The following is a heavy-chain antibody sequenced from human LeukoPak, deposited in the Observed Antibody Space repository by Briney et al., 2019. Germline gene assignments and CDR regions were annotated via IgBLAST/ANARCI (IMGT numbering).Heavy chain of an antibody. CDR2: INPNSGGT. J-gene: IGHJ5*02. Sequence: PGASVKVSCKASGYIFTGYYMHWVRQAPGQGLEWMGWINPNSGGTNYAHKFQGRVTMTRDTSISTAYMELSRLKFDDTAVYYCARVSTSGYRDWLDPWGQGTLVTVSS. CDR3: ARVSTSGYRDWLDP. V-gene: IGHV1-2*07. D-gene: IGHD3-9*01. CDR1: GYIFTGYY.